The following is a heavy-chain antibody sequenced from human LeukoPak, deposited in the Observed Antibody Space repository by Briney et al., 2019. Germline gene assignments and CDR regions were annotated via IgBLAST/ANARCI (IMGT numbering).Heavy chain of an antibody. V-gene: IGHV1-8*01. CDR3: AKGIAAAGTSDP. CDR1: GYTFTSYD. D-gene: IGHD6-13*01. Sequence: ASVKVSCKASGYTFTSYDINWVRQATGQGLEWMGWMNPNSGNTGYAQKFQGRVTMTRNTSISTAYMELSSLRSEDTAVYYCAKGIAAAGTSDPWGQGTLVTVPS. J-gene: IGHJ5*02. CDR2: MNPNSGNT.